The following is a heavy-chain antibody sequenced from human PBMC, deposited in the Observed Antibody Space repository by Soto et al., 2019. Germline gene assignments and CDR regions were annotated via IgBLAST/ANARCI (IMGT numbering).Heavy chain of an antibody. D-gene: IGHD7-27*01. CDR1: GGSISSYY. V-gene: IGHV4-59*08. J-gene: IGHJ2*01. CDR2: IYYSGST. CDR3: ARHTPLTNWGPYWYFDL. Sequence: SETLSLTCTVSGGSISSYYWSWIRQPPGKGLEWIGYIYYSGSTNYNPSLKSRVTISVDTSKNQFSLKLSSVTATDTAVYYCARHTPLTNWGPYWYFDLWGRGTLVTVSS.